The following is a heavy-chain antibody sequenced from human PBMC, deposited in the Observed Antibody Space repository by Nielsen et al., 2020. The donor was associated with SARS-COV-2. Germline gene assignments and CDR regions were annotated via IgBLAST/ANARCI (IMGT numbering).Heavy chain of an antibody. D-gene: IGHD6-13*01. CDR2: ISYDGSNK. V-gene: IGHV3-30*04. J-gene: IGHJ6*02. CDR3: ASQQLVGGMDV. CDR1: GFTFSSYA. Sequence: GESLKISCAASGFTFSSYAMHWVRQAPGKGLEWVAVISYDGSNKYYADSVKGRFTISRDNSKNTLYLQMNSLRAEDTAVYYCASQQLVGGMDVWGQGTTVTVSS.